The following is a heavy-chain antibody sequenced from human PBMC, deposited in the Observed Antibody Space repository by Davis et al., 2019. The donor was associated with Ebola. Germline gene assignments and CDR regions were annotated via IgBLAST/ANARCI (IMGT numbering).Heavy chain of an antibody. V-gene: IGHV3-9*01. J-gene: IGHJ2*01. CDR1: GFAFGDYA. Sequence: SLMLSCAGPGFAFGDYAMHWVRQAPGRGLEWVAGISWNGDSIVYADSVKGRFTVSRDNSENMLYLQMSTLRAEDTAVYYCARHVNGDFWYFDLWGRGTRVTVSS. D-gene: IGHD4-17*01. CDR3: ARHVNGDFWYFDL. CDR2: ISWNGDSI.